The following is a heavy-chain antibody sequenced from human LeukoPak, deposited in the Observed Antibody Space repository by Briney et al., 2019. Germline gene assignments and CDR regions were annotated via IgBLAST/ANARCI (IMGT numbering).Heavy chain of an antibody. D-gene: IGHD3-10*01. Sequence: ASVKVSCKASGYTFSSYGISWVQQAPGQGLEWMGWISAYNGNTNYRQKLQGRVTMTTDTFTGTAYMDLRSLRSDDTAIYYCARDSPDGSGTYYNDSPDYWGQGTLVTVSS. J-gene: IGHJ4*02. V-gene: IGHV1-18*01. CDR1: GYTFSSYG. CDR2: ISAYNGNT. CDR3: ARDSPDGSGTYYNDSPDY.